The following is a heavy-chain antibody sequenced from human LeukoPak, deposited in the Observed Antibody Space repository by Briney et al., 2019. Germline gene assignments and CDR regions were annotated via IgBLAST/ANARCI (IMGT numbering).Heavy chain of an antibody. CDR1: GFTFSSCS. D-gene: IGHD2-15*01. CDR2: ISSSSSYI. V-gene: IGHV3-21*01. CDR3: ALPQGYCSGGSCPTVDY. Sequence: TGGSLRLSCAASGFTFSSCSMNWVRQAPGKGLEWVSSISSSSSYIYYADSVKGRFTISRDNAKNSLYLQMNSLRAEDTAVYYCALPQGYCSGGSCPTVDYWGQGTLVTVSS. J-gene: IGHJ4*02.